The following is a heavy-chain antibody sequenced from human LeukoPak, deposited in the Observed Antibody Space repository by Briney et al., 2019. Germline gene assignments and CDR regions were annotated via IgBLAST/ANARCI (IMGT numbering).Heavy chain of an antibody. CDR1: SYTLTNYG. V-gene: IGHV1-18*01. Sequence: GASVKVSCKAYSYTLTNYGISWVRQAHGQGLEWMGWISAYNGNTNYAQNLQGRVTMTTDTSTNTAYMELRSLRSDDTAVYYCARDQDPGAFDIWGQGTMVTVSS. CDR2: ISAYNGNT. J-gene: IGHJ3*02. CDR3: ARDQDPGAFDI.